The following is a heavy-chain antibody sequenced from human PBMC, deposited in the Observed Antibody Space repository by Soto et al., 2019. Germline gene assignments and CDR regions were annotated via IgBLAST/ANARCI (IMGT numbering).Heavy chain of an antibody. CDR3: AREFFYDY. CDR1: GFTFSNYN. V-gene: IGHV3-48*02. J-gene: IGHJ4*02. D-gene: IGHD3-3*01. CDR2: ISSSSTI. Sequence: GGSLRLSCAASGFTFSNYNMNWVRQAPGKGLEWVSYISSSSTIYCADSVKGRFTISRDNAKNSLYLQMNSLRDDDTAVYYCAREFFYDYWGQGTLVTVSS.